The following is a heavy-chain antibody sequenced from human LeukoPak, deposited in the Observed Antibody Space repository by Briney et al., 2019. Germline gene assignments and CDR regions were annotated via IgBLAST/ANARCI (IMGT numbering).Heavy chain of an antibody. CDR1: GYTFTSYG. CDR3: ARDLEDFSPPDYYYYGMDV. J-gene: IGHJ6*02. Sequence: GASVKVSCKASGYTFTSYGISWVRQAPGQGLEWMGWISAYNGNTNYAQKLQGRVTMTTDTSTSTAYMELRSLRPDDTAVYYCARDLEDFSPPDYYYYGMDVWGQGTTVTVSS. CDR2: ISAYNGNT. V-gene: IGHV1-18*01. D-gene: IGHD3-3*01.